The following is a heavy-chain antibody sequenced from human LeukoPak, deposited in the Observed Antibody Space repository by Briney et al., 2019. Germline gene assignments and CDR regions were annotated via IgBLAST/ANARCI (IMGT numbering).Heavy chain of an antibody. J-gene: IGHJ4*02. CDR3: ARGSRVLDIVVVTAIYYFDY. V-gene: IGHV4-59*01. CDR1: GGSLSSYY. Sequence: SETLSLTCTVSGGSLSSYYWSWIRQPPGKGLEWIGYIYSRGLTRGSTNYNPSLKSRVTISVDTSKNQFSLKLSSVTAADTAVYYCARGSRVLDIVVVTAIYYFDYWGQGTLVTVSS. CDR2: IYSRGLTRGST. D-gene: IGHD2-21*02.